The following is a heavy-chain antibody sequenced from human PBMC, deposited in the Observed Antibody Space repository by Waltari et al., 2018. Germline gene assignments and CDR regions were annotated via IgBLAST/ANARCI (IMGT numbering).Heavy chain of an antibody. Sequence: QVQLVESGGGLVKPGGSLRLPRAASGFNFSDYYMRWIRQAPGKGLEWVSYISSSGSTIYYADSVKGRFTISRDNAKNSLYLQMNSLRAEDTAVYYCARAAGVDFWSGWPLDYWGQGTLVTVSS. V-gene: IGHV3-11*04. D-gene: IGHD3-3*01. J-gene: IGHJ4*02. CDR3: ARAAGVDFWSGWPLDY. CDR2: ISSSGSTI. CDR1: GFNFSDYY.